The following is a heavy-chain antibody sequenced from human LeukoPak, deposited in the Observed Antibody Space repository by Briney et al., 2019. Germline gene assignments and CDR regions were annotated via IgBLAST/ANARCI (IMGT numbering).Heavy chain of an antibody. D-gene: IGHD2-21*01. V-gene: IGHV3-23*01. CDR2: ISGTGGAT. CDR3: VKDPRDTYGTNWFVS. CDR1: GFIFGDYA. Sequence: GESLRLSCVASGFIFGDYAMSWVRQAPGKGLQWVSQISGTGGATWYAGFARDRFTISRDNSKKTLYLQMSGLRVEDTAMYYCVKDPRDTYGTNWFVSWGQGTLLSVSS. J-gene: IGHJ5*01.